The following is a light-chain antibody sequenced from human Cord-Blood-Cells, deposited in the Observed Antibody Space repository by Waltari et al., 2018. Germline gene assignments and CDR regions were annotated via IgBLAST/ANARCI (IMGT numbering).Light chain of an antibody. V-gene: IGKV1-39*01. CDR1: QSISSY. J-gene: IGKJ4*01. Sequence: DIQMTQTTSSLSASGGDRVPNTCRASQSISSYLNWYQQKPGKAPKPLIYAASSLQSGVPSRFSGSGSGTDFTLTISSLQPEDFATYYCQQSYSTPLTFGGGTKVEIK. CDR3: QQSYSTPLT. CDR2: AAS.